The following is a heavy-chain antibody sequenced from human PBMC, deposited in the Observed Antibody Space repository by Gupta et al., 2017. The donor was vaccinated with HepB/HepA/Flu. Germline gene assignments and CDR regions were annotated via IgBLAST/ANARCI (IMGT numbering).Heavy chain of an antibody. V-gene: IGHV2-5*02. CDR2: IYWDDDK. J-gene: IGHJ4*02. D-gene: IGHD2-15*01. CDR3: AHRLDVGYCSGANCYFDH. CDR1: GFSLSTNGLT. Sequence: QITLKESGPTLIKATETLTLTCSFSGFSLSTNGLTVGWIRQAPGKALEWLAVIYWDDDKRYRPSLQSRLTIAKDTSNNEVVLRMTDMDPVDTATYFCAHRLDVGYCSGANCYFDHWGQGILVTVSS.